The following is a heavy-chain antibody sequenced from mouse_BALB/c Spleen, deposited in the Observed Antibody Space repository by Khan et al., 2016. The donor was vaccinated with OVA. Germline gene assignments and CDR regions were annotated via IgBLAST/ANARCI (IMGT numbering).Heavy chain of an antibody. CDR2: ISTYSGNT. CDR1: GYTFTDYA. D-gene: IGHD2-3*01. V-gene: IGHV1S137*01. Sequence: QVQLKQSGPELVRPGVSVKISCKGSGYTFTDYAMHWVKQSHAKSLEWNGLISTYSGNTNYNQKFKGKATMTVDKSSSTAYMELARLTSEDSAIYYCARPAYDGYYDYWGQGTTLTVSS. J-gene: IGHJ2*01. CDR3: ARPAYDGYYDY.